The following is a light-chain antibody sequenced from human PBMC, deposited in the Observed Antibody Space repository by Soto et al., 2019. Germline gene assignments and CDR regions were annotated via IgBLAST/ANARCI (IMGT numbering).Light chain of an antibody. V-gene: IGKV1-39*01. J-gene: IGKJ1*01. CDR2: AAS. CDR3: HQSYNTPWT. Sequence: DIQMTQSPSSLPASVGDRVTITCRASQTIYNYLNWYQQKPGKAPRLLIYAASSLQSGVPSRFSGSGSGTYFTLTISSLQPEDFATYYCHQSYNTPWTFGQGTKVEGK. CDR1: QTIYNY.